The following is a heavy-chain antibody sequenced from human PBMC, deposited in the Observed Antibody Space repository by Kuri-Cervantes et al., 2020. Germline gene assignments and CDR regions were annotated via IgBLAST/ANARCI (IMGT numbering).Heavy chain of an antibody. CDR1: GFTVSSNY. J-gene: IGHJ6*02. CDR2: ISSSSSYI. Sequence: GESLKISCAASGFTVSSNYMSWVRQAPGKGLEWVSSISSSSSYIYYADSVKGRFTISRDNAKNSLYLQMNSLRAEDTAVYYCARSTGGYCSSTSCYFRDVWGQGTTVTVSS. D-gene: IGHD2-2*01. V-gene: IGHV3-21*01. CDR3: ARSTGGYCSSTSCYFRDV.